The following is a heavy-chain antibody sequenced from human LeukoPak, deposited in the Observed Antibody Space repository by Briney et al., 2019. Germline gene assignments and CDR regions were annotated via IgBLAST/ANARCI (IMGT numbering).Heavy chain of an antibody. CDR2: MNPNSGNT. D-gene: IGHD6-13*01. J-gene: IGHJ5*02. CDR1: GYTFTSYD. CDR3: ARGRSSSRPQHSWFDP. Sequence: ASVKVSCKASGYTFTSYDINWVRQATGQGLEWMGWMNPNSGNTGYAQKFQGRVTMTRNTSISTAYMELSSLRSEDTAVYYCARGRSSSRPQHSWFDPWGQGTLVTVSS. V-gene: IGHV1-8*01.